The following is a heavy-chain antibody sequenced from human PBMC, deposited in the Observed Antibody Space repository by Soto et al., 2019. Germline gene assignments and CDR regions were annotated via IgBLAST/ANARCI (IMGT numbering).Heavy chain of an antibody. Sequence: RTLSSACAMFGESVSSYITSWNWIRQSPSRGLEWLGRTYYRSKWFHDYAASVKSRITINPDTSKNQFSLELNSMTPEDTAVYYCARGNALDVWGQGTVVTVSS. J-gene: IGHJ3*01. CDR3: ARGNALDV. CDR1: GESVSSYITS. D-gene: IGHD3-10*01. CDR2: TYYRSKWFH. V-gene: IGHV6-1*01.